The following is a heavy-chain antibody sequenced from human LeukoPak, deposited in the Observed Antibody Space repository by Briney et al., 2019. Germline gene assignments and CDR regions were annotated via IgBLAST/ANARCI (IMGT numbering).Heavy chain of an antibody. V-gene: IGHV4-39*07. CDR1: GASISSSSYY. CDR2: MSYSGST. Sequence: PSETLSLTCTVSGASISSSSYYWGWIRRPPGKGLEWIGSMSYSGSTYYNPSLKSRVTISGDTSKNQFSLKLSSVTVADTAVYYCAREIVGEYSNYEDYWGQGTLVTVSS. D-gene: IGHD4-11*01. J-gene: IGHJ4*02. CDR3: AREIVGEYSNYEDY.